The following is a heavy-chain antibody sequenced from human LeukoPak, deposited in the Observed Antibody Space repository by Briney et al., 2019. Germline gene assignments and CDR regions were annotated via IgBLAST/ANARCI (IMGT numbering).Heavy chain of an antibody. D-gene: IGHD3-22*01. CDR1: GFTISSGYY. Sequence: SETLSLTCAVSGFTISSGYYWGCIRQPPGKGLEWIGSIYHSGSTYYNPSLKSRVTISVDTSKNQFSLKLSSVTAADTAVYYCASRNYYDSSGYYSSFDYWGQGTLVTVSS. CDR2: IYHSGST. J-gene: IGHJ4*02. CDR3: ASRNYYDSSGYYSSFDY. V-gene: IGHV4-38-2*01.